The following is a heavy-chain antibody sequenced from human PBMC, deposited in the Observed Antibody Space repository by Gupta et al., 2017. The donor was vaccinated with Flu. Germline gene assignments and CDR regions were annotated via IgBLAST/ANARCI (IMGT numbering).Heavy chain of an antibody. Sequence: VEIQPSGSQLLKPSWPLSPTCAVSRGSLRGYDWCYVPPPPGAGLSWIEEINHRGSTNYPPSLKSRVTISVDTAKNKFSLKLSSGSAADTAVYDCARHAVVDATPTTPDTTGYFGDPSIYSKSYGMDVWGQGTTVTVSS. CDR3: ARHAVVDATPTTPDTTGYFGDPSIYSKSYGMDV. CDR2: INHRGST. D-gene: IGHD2-15*01. V-gene: IGHV4-34*01. CDR1: RGSLRGYD. J-gene: IGHJ6*02.